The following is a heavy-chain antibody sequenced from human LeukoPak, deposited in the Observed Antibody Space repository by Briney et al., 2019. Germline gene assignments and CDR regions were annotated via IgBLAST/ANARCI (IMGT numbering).Heavy chain of an antibody. CDR3: ARSWNYYNRMASYFDY. D-gene: IGHD3-10*01. CDR2: SSSSGKTS. J-gene: IGHJ4*02. Sequence: PGGSLRLSCATSGFTFKNFELNWVRQAPGQGLEWLSYSSSSGKTSYYADSVKGRFTISRDNAKNSLYLQMNSLRVEDTAVYYCARSWNYYNRMASYFDYWGQGTLVTVSS. V-gene: IGHV3-48*03. CDR1: GFTFKNFE.